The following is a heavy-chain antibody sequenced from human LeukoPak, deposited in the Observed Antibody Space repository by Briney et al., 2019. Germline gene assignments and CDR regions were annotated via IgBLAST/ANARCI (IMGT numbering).Heavy chain of an antibody. CDR3: ARGDDSSGDLDY. J-gene: IGHJ4*02. V-gene: IGHV1-46*01. CDR2: INPSGGST. Sequence: ASVKVSCKAPGYTFTSYYMHWVRQAPGQGLEWMGIINPSGGSTSNAQEFQGRVTITRDTSASTAYMELSSLRSEDMAVYYCARGDDSSGDLDYWGQGTLVTVSS. D-gene: IGHD3-22*01. CDR1: GYTFTSYY.